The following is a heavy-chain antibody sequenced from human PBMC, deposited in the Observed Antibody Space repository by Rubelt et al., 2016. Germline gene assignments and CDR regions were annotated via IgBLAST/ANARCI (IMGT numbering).Heavy chain of an antibody. CDR2: IYYSGSA. CDR1: GGSISSYY. D-gene: IGHD1-26*01. Sequence: VQLQESGPGLVKPSETLSLTCTVSGGSISSYYWSWIRQPPGKGLEWIGYIYYSGSANYNPSLRGRVTISVDTSKNQFSLKLNSVTTADTAVYSCARGLWGSASGPFDIWGLGTMVTVSS. J-gene: IGHJ3*02. CDR3: ARGLWGSASGPFDI. V-gene: IGHV4-59*01.